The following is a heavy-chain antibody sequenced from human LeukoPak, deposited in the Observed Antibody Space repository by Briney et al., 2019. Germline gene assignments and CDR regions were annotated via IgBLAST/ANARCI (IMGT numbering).Heavy chain of an antibody. Sequence: PGGSLRLSCAASGFTFSSYAMSWVRQAPGKGLEWVSAISGSGGSTYYADSVKGRFTISRDNSKNTLYLQMNSLRAEDTAVYYCAKRSGSTIFGVVITQPKKNWFDPWGQGTLVTVSS. CDR2: ISGSGGST. CDR1: GFTFSSYA. J-gene: IGHJ5*02. CDR3: AKRSGSTIFGVVITQPKKNWFDP. V-gene: IGHV3-23*01. D-gene: IGHD3-3*01.